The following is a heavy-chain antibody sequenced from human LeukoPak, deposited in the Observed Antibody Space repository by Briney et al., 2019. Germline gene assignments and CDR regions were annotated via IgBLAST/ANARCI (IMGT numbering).Heavy chain of an antibody. CDR3: ARDSYGYRSCDY. Sequence: GGSLRLSCAASGFTFSSYWMSWVRQAPGKGLEWVANIKQDGSEKYYVDSVKGRFTISRETAKNSLYLQMNSLRAEDTAVYYCARDSYGYRSCDYWGQGTLVTVSS. D-gene: IGHD5-18*01. CDR2: IKQDGSEK. V-gene: IGHV3-7*01. CDR1: GFTFSSYW. J-gene: IGHJ4*02.